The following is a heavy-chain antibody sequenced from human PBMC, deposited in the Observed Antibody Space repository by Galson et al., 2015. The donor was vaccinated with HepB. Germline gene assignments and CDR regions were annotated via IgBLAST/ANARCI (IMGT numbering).Heavy chain of an antibody. CDR3: TTAGDYYDSSGYYY. CDR1: GFTFRSYS. D-gene: IGHD3-22*01. CDR2: IKSKTDGGTT. V-gene: IGHV3-15*01. Sequence: LRLSCAASGFTFRSYSMNWVRQAPGKGLEWVGRIKSKTDGGTTDYAAPVKGRFTISRDDSKNTLYLQMNSLKTEDTAVYYCTTAGDYYDSSGYYYWGQGTLVTVSS. J-gene: IGHJ4*02.